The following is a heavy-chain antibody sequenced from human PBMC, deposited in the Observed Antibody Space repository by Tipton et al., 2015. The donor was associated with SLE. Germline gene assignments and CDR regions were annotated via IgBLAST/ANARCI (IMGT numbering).Heavy chain of an antibody. D-gene: IGHD3-3*01. CDR3: ARTEDPLEWLVPI. CDR1: GGSISSGDFF. CDR2: IYTSGST. J-gene: IGHJ4*02. Sequence: TLSLTCSVSGGSISSGDFFWSWIRQPAGKGLEWIGRIYTSGSTNYNPSLKSRVTISVDTSKNQFSLKLSSVTAADTAVYYCARTEDPLEWLVPIWGQGTLVTVSS. V-gene: IGHV4-61*02.